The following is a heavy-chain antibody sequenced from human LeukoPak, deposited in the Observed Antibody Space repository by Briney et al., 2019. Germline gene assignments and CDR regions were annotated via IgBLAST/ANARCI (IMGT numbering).Heavy chain of an antibody. CDR1: GFTFNSYA. CDR3: AIGHYPDASCAGDCYYSY. V-gene: IGHV3-23*01. Sequence: GGSLRLSCAASGFTFNSYAMTWVRQAPGKGLEWFSGITAGGDNTFYADSVRGRFTISRHNSNNPLYRQTDSLRAEDTAVYYYAIGHYPDASCAGDCYYSYWGQGTLVTVSP. J-gene: IGHJ4*02. D-gene: IGHD2-21*02. CDR2: ITAGGDNT.